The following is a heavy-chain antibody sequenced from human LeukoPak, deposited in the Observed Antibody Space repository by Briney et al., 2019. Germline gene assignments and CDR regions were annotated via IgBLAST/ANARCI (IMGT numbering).Heavy chain of an antibody. V-gene: IGHV3-48*02. CDR3: ASPNAGA. Sequence: GGSLRLSCAASGFTFSDYNMNWVCQAPGKGLEWLSYITTSSGNKYYADSVKGRFTISRDDAQNSLYLQMNSLRDEDTAVYYCASPNAGAWGQGTPVTVSS. CDR2: ITTSSGNK. D-gene: IGHD2-2*01. CDR1: GFTFSDYN. J-gene: IGHJ5*02.